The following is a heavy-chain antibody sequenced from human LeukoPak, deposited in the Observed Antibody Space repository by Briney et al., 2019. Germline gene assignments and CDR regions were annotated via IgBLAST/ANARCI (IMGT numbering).Heavy chain of an antibody. Sequence: GASVKVSRKASGGTFSSYAISWVRQAPGQGLEWMGGIIPIFGTANYAQKFQGRVTITADESTSTAYMELSSLRSEDTAVYYCARNPLNYYDSSGYQHYWGQGTLVTVSS. V-gene: IGHV1-69*13. D-gene: IGHD3-22*01. CDR3: ARNPLNYYDSSGYQHY. J-gene: IGHJ4*02. CDR1: GGTFSSYA. CDR2: IIPIFGTA.